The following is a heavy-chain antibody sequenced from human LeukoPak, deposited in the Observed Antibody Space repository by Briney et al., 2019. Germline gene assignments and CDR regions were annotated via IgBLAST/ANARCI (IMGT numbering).Heavy chain of an antibody. CDR3: ARRSGIYDSSGGLDY. V-gene: IGHV4-59*08. J-gene: IGHJ4*02. CDR1: GGSISSYY. Sequence: PSETLSLTCTVSGGSISSYYWSWLRQPPGKGLEWIGYIYYSGSTNYNPSLKSRVTISVDTSKNQFSLKLSSVTAADTAVYYCARRSGIYDSSGGLDYWGQGTLVTVSS. D-gene: IGHD3-22*01. CDR2: IYYSGST.